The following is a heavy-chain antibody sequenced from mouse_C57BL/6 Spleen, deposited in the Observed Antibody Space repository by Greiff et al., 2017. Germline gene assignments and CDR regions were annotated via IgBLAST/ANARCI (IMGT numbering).Heavy chain of an antibody. V-gene: IGHV14-3*01. Sequence: EVQLQQSVAELVRPGASVKLSCTASGFTIKNTYMHWVKQRPEQGLEWIGRIDPANGNTKYAPKFQGKATITADTSSNTAYLQLSSLTSEDTAIYYCAREGYGSSYGFAYWGQGTLVTVSA. CDR2: IDPANGNT. CDR1: GFTIKNTY. CDR3: AREGYGSSYGFAY. J-gene: IGHJ3*01. D-gene: IGHD1-1*01.